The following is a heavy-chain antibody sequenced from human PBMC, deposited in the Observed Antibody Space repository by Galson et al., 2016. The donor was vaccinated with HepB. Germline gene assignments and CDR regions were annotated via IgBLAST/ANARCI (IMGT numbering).Heavy chain of an antibody. CDR1: GFTFSNYG. V-gene: IGHV3-23*01. Sequence: SLRLSCAASGFTFSNYGMNWVRQAPGKGLEWVSTISGNGGTTYYADSVEGRFTISRDNSKDTLYLQMNSLRAEDTAVYYCARLAGYGGGYYFDFWGQGTLVTVSS. D-gene: IGHD1-26*01. CDR2: ISGNGGTT. CDR3: ARLAGYGGGYYFDF. J-gene: IGHJ4*02.